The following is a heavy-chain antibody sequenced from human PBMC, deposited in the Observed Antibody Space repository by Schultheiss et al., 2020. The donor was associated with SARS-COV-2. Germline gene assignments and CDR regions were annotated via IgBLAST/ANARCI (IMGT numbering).Heavy chain of an antibody. CDR1: GFTFSSYG. J-gene: IGHJ3*02. CDR2: ISYDGSNK. CDR3: AKDYRDIVVVPAAMHWDAFDI. Sequence: GESLKISCAASGFTFSSYGMHWVRQAPGKGLEWVAVISYDGSNKYYADSVKGRFTISRDNSKNTLYLQMNSLRAEDTAVYYCAKDYRDIVVVPAAMHWDAFDIWGQGTMVTVSS. V-gene: IGHV3-30*18. D-gene: IGHD2-2*01.